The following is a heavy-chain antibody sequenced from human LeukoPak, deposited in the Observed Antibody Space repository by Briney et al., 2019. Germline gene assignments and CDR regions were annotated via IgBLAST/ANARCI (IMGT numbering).Heavy chain of an antibody. CDR3: AREDSYYYGSGSYPFDY. J-gene: IGHJ4*02. Sequence: GGSLRLSCAASGFTFSSYWMSWVRQAPGKGLEWVSYISSSSSTIYYADSVKGRFTISRDNAKNSLYLQMNSLRAEDTAVYYCAREDSYYYGSGSYPFDYWGQGTLVTVSS. V-gene: IGHV3-48*04. CDR2: ISSSSSTI. CDR1: GFTFSSYW. D-gene: IGHD3-10*01.